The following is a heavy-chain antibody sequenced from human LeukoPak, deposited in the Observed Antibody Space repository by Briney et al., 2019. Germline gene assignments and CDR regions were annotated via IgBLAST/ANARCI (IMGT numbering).Heavy chain of an antibody. CDR3: ARDERYDSSGYPFDY. J-gene: IGHJ4*02. Sequence: GASVKVSCKASGYTFTSYYMHWVRQAPGQGLEWMGIISPSGGSTSYAQKFQGRVTMTRDTSISTAYMDLSRLRSDDTAVYYCARDERYDSSGYPFDYWGQGTLVTVSS. D-gene: IGHD3-22*01. CDR1: GYTFTSYY. V-gene: IGHV1-46*01. CDR2: ISPSGGST.